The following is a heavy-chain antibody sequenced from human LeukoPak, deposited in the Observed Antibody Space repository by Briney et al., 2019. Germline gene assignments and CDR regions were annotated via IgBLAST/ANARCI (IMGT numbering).Heavy chain of an antibody. Sequence: GGSLRLSCAASGFTFSSYSMNWVRQAPGKGLEWVSSISSSSSYIYYADSVKGRFTISRDNAKNSLYLQMNSLRAEDTAVYYCARVDHSSSWYWVAFDIWGQGTMVTVSS. CDR1: GFTFSSYS. D-gene: IGHD6-13*01. CDR3: ARVDHSSSWYWVAFDI. CDR2: ISSSSSYI. J-gene: IGHJ3*02. V-gene: IGHV3-21*01.